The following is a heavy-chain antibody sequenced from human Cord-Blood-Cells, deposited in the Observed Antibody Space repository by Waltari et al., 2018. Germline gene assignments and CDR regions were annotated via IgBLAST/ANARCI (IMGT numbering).Heavy chain of an antibody. V-gene: IGHV4-34*01. CDR2: INHSGST. D-gene: IGHD3-3*01. Sequence: QMQLQQWGAGLLKPSETLSLTCAVYGGSFSGYYWSWIRQPPGKGLEWIGEINHSGSTNYNPSLKRRVTISVDTSKNQFSLKLSSVTAADTAVYYCARGRVTYYDFWSGGYYYYYMDVWGKGTTVTVSS. CDR1: GGSFSGYY. CDR3: ARGRVTYYDFWSGGYYYYYMDV. J-gene: IGHJ6*03.